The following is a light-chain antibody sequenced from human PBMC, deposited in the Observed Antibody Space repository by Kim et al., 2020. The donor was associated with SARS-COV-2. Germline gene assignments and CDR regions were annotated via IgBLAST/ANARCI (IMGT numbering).Light chain of an antibody. Sequence: DIQMTQSPSSLSASVGDRVTITCRASQSISSYLNWYQQKPGKAPKLLIYAAASLQSGVPSRFSGSGSGTDFTLTISSLQPEHFATYYCQQSYSTPRTFGQGTKLEI. CDR3: QQSYSTPRT. V-gene: IGKV1-39*01. CDR2: AAA. J-gene: IGKJ2*02. CDR1: QSISSY.